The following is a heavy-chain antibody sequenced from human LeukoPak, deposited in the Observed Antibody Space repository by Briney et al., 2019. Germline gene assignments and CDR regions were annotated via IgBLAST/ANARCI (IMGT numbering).Heavy chain of an antibody. D-gene: IGHD3-10*01. CDR2: INHSGST. Sequence: SETLSLTCTVSGGSISGYYWSWIRQPPGKGLEWIGEINHSGSTNYNPSLKSRVTISVDTSKNQFSLKLSSVTAADTAVYYCARGADHYYGFDYWGQGTLVTVSS. V-gene: IGHV4-34*01. CDR3: ARGADHYYGFDY. J-gene: IGHJ4*02. CDR1: GGSISGYY.